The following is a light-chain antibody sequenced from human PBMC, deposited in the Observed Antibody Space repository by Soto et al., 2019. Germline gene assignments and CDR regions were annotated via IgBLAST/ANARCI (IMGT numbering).Light chain of an antibody. CDR3: SSFAGNNNLV. CDR2: EVS. V-gene: IGLV2-8*01. J-gene: IGLJ2*01. CDR1: SSDVGVYNY. Sequence: QSALTQPPSASGSPGQSVTISCTGISSDVGVYNYVSWYQQHPGKAPKLMIYEVSKRPSGVPDRFSGSKSGNTASLTVSGLQAEDEADYYCSSFAGNNNLVFGGGTQLTVL.